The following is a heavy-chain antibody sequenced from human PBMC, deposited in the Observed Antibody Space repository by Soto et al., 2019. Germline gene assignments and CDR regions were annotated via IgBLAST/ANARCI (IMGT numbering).Heavy chain of an antibody. CDR1: GGSISSSNW. V-gene: IGHV4-4*02. D-gene: IGHD4-17*01. CDR2: IYHSGST. J-gene: IGHJ4*02. CDR3: ARTKTKVVTNMYYFDY. Sequence: SETLSLTCAVSGGSISSSNWWSWVRQPPGKGLEWIGEIYHSGSTNYNPSLKSRVTISVDKSKNQFSLKLSSVTAADTAVYYCARTKTKVVTNMYYFDYWGQGTLVTVSS.